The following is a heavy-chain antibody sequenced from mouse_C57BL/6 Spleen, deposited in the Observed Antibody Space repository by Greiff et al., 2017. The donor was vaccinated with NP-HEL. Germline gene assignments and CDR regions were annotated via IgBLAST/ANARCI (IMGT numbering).Heavy chain of an antibody. CDR2: IDPEDGET. CDR1: GFNIKDYY. J-gene: IGHJ2*01. CDR3: ARRPELGRDYFDC. Sequence: VHVKQSGAELVKPGASVKLSCTASGFNIKDYYMHWVKQRTEQGLEWIGRIDPEDGETKYAPKFQGKATITADTSSNTAYLQLSSLTSEDTAVDYCARRPELGRDYFDCWGQGTTLTVSS. V-gene: IGHV14-2*01. D-gene: IGHD4-1*01.